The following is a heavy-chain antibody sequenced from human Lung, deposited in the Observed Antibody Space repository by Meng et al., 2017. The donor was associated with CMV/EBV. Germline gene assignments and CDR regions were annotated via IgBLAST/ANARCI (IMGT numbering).Heavy chain of an antibody. V-gene: IGHV3-7*01. J-gene: IGHJ6*02. CDR3: ARDSASVGSGYYYYYGMDV. D-gene: IGHD2-15*01. CDR1: GITFSSYT. CDR2: IKQDGSEK. Sequence: GSSXKISCASSGITFSSYTMNWVRQATGKGLEWVANIKQDGSEKYYVDSVKGRFTISRDNAKNSLYLQMNSLRAEDTAVYYCARDSASVGSGYYYYYGMDVWXQETTVTVSS.